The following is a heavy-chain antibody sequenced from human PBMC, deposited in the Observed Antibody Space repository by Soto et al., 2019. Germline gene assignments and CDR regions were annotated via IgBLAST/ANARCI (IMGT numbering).Heavy chain of an antibody. CDR3: ARASSVVVTGFDP. D-gene: IGHD2-2*01. V-gene: IGHV1-69*13. CDR1: GGTFSSYA. Sequence: SVKVSCKASGGTFSSYAISWVRQAPGQGLEWMGGIIPIFGTANYAQKFQGRVTITADESTSTAYMELSSLRSEDTAVYYRARASSVVVTGFDPWGQGTLVTVSS. CDR2: IIPIFGTA. J-gene: IGHJ5*02.